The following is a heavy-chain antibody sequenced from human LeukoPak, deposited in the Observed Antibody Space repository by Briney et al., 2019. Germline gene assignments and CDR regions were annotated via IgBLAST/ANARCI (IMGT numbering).Heavy chain of an antibody. Sequence: SETLSLTCAVSGYSIRSGYYWGWIRQPPGKGLEWIGSTYHSGSTFYKPSLKSRVTISVDASKNQFSLKLTSATAADTAVYYCARVRGMEVTANWYFDLWGRGTLVTVSP. CDR3: ARVRGMEVTANWYFDL. CDR2: TYHSGST. D-gene: IGHD2-21*02. V-gene: IGHV4-38-2*01. CDR1: GYSIRSGYY. J-gene: IGHJ2*01.